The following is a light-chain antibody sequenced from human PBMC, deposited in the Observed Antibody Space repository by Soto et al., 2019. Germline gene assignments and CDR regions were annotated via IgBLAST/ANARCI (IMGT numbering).Light chain of an antibody. Sequence: EIVLTQSPATLSLSPGERATLSCRASQSVSSYLAWYQQKPGQAPRLLIYDASHRATGIPARFSGSGSGTDFTLTISSLEPEDFAVYYCQQRGNWPWTFGQGTKVEIK. V-gene: IGKV3-11*01. CDR2: DAS. CDR3: QQRGNWPWT. CDR1: QSVSSY. J-gene: IGKJ1*01.